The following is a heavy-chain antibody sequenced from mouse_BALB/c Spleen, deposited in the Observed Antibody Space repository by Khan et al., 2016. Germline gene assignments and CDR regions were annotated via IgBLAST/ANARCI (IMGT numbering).Heavy chain of an antibody. CDR2: IFPGSGST. D-gene: IGHD1-2*01. CDR1: GYTFTDYY. CDR3: ARSYYGYFAMDY. Sequence: QVQLQQSGTELPRPGASVKLSCKASGYTFTDYYVNWVKQRTGQGLEWIGEIFPGSGSTYYNEKFKGKATLTADTSSSTAHMQLSSLTSEDSVVYFYARSYYGYFAMDYWGQETSVTVSS. J-gene: IGHJ4*01. V-gene: IGHV1-77*01.